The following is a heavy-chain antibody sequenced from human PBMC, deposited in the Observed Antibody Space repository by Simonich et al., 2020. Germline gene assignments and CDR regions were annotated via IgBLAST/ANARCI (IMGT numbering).Heavy chain of an antibody. J-gene: IGHJ5*02. Sequence: QVQLVESGGGVVQPGRSLRLSCAASGFTFNSYAMHWVRQAPGKGLVWVAVISYYGSNKYYADSVKGRFTISRDNYKNTLYLQMNSLRAEDTAVYYCARDRNWGWFDPWGQGTLVTVSS. CDR2: ISYYGSNK. CDR3: ARDRNWGWFDP. D-gene: IGHD7-27*01. CDR1: GFTFNSYA. V-gene: IGHV3-30*07.